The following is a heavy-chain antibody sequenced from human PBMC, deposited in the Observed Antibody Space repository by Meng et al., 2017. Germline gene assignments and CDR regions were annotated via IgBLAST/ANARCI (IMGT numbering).Heavy chain of an antibody. J-gene: IGHJ4*02. D-gene: IGHD1-26*01. CDR3: AKDLEMRWELPTGEFDY. CDR1: GYTFTSYD. Sequence: ASVKVSCKASGYTFTSYDINWVRQATGQGLEWMGWMNPNSGNTGYAQKFQGRVTMTRNTSISTAYMELSSLRAEDTAVYYCAKDLEMRWELPTGEFDYWGQGTLVTVSS. V-gene: IGHV1-8*01. CDR2: MNPNSGNT.